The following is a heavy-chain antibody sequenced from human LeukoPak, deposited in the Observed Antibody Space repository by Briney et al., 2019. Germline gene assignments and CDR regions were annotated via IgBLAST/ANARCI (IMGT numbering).Heavy chain of an antibody. V-gene: IGHV1-69*04. J-gene: IGHJ4*02. Sequence: GASVKVSCKASGGTFSSYAISWVRQAPGQGLEWMGRIIPILGIANYAQKFQGRVTITADKSTSTAYMELRSLRSDDTAVYYCARVVGATTVDYWGQGTLVTVSS. CDR2: IIPILGIA. CDR3: ARVVGATTVDY. D-gene: IGHD1-26*01. CDR1: GGTFSSYA.